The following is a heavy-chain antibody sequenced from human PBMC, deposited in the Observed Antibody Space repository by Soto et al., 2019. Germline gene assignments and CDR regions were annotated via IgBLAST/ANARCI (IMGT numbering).Heavy chain of an antibody. CDR3: ARLGVIAGYDY. CDR2: IYYSGST. Sequence: PSETLSLTCTVSGGSISSYYWSWSRQPPGKGLEWIGYIYYSGSTNYNPSLKSRVTISVDTSKNQFSLKLSSVTAADTAVYYCARLGVIAGYDYWGQGTLVTVSS. J-gene: IGHJ4*02. D-gene: IGHD2-21*01. CDR1: GGSISSYY. V-gene: IGHV4-59*08.